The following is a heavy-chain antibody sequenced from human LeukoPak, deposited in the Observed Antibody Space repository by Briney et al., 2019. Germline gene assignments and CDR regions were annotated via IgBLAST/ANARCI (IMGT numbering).Heavy chain of an antibody. CDR3: AKGNYDSSAYRYNFDS. D-gene: IGHD3-22*01. V-gene: IGHV3-23*01. Sequence: PGGSLRLSCLASGFTFSTYHMAWVRQAPGKGLEWVSAIAISGATTFYADFVKGRFSISRDNSKNTLDLQMNSLRAEDTAIYYCAKGNYDSSAYRYNFDSWGRGTLVTVSS. CDR2: IAISGATT. J-gene: IGHJ4*02. CDR1: GFTFSTYH.